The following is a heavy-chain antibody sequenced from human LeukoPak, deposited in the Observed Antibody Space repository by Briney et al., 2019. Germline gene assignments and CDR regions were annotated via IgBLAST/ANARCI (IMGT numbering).Heavy chain of an antibody. CDR3: ARGRMDYYDSSGYYPHLYYYYGMNV. CDR2: INHSGST. V-gene: IGHV4-34*01. Sequence: SETLSLTCAVYGGSFSGYYWSWIRQPPGKGLEWIGEINHSGSTNYNPSLKSRVTISVDTSKNQFSLKLSSVTAADTAVYYCARGRMDYYDSSGYYPHLYYYYGMNVWGQGTTVTVSS. CDR1: GGSFSGYY. D-gene: IGHD3-22*01. J-gene: IGHJ6*02.